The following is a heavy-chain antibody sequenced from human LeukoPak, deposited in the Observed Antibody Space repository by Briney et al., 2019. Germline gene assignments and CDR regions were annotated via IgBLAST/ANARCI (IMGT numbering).Heavy chain of an antibody. V-gene: IGHV1-46*01. CDR2: INPSGGST. CDR1: GYTFTSYY. J-gene: IGHJ3*02. D-gene: IGHD3-22*01. CDR3: ARGGMIVAVSPSDAFYI. Sequence: ASVKVSCKASGYTFTSYYMHWVRQAPGQGLEWMGIINPSGGSTSYAQKFQGRVTMARDTSTSTVYMELSSLRSEDTAVYYCARGGMIVAVSPSDAFYIWGQGTMVTVSS.